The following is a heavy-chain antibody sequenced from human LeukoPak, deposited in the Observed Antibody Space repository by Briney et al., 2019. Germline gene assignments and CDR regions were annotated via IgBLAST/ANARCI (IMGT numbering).Heavy chain of an antibody. CDR3: ASLLLRHGYSGYDSYYFDY. CDR2: INPNSGGT. D-gene: IGHD5-12*01. CDR1: GYTFTGYY. J-gene: IGHJ4*02. V-gene: IGHV1-2*02. Sequence: GASVKVSCKASGYTFTGYYMHWVRQAPGQGLEWMGWINPNSGGTNYAQKFQGRVTMTRDTSISTAYMELSRLRSDDTAVYYCASLLLRHGYSGYDSYYFDYWGQGTLVTVSS.